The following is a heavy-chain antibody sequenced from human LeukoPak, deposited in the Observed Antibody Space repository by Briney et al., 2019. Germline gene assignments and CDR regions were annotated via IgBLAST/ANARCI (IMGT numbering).Heavy chain of an antibody. V-gene: IGHV3-23*01. J-gene: IGHJ6*02. CDR1: GFAFSSYA. CDR2: ISGSGGST. D-gene: IGHD3-10*01. Sequence: PGGSLRLSCAASGFAFSSYAMTWVRQAPGKGLEWVSAISGSGGSTYYADSVKGRFTISRDKSKNTLYLQVNSLRADDTAVYYCAKVSGFGELYYYYGMDVWGQGTTVTVSS. CDR3: AKVSGFGELYYYYGMDV.